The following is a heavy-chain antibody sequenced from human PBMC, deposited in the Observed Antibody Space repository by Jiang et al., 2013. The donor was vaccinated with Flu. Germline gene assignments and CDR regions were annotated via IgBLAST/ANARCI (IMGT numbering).Heavy chain of an antibody. CDR3: ARNAQFGEKMSRNNWFDP. D-gene: IGHD3-10*01. CDR1: GGSISSSNW. CDR2: IYHSGST. Sequence: GPGLVKPSGTLSLTCAVSGGSISSSNWWSWVRQPPGKGLEWIGEIYHSGSTNYNPSLKSRVTISVDKSKNQFSLKLSSVTAADTAVYYCARNAQFGEKMSRNNWFDPWGQGTLVTVSS. J-gene: IGHJ5*02. V-gene: IGHV4-4*02.